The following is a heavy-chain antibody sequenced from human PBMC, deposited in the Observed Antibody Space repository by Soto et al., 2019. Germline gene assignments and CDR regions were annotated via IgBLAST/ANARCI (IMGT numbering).Heavy chain of an antibody. CDR1: GGSISSYY. J-gene: IGHJ4*02. CDR2: IYTSGST. Sequence: NPSETLSLTCTVSGGSISSYYWSWIRQPAGKGLEWIGRIYTSGSTNYNPSLKSRVTMSVDTSKNQFSLKLSSVTAADTAVYYYAREKYSRAPPDYWGQGTLVTVSS. CDR3: AREKYSRAPPDY. D-gene: IGHD6-6*01. V-gene: IGHV4-4*07.